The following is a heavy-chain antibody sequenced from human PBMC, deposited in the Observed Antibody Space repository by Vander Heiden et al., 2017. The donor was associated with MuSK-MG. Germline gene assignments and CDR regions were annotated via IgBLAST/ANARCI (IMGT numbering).Heavy chain of an antibody. V-gene: IGHV4-39*01. D-gene: IGHD2-2*02. J-gene: IGHJ2*01. CDR1: GFSVGSRLSL. CDR2: IDYSGSA. CDR3: ARRSYTGVRDNWYFDV. Sequence: QMHLQESGPGLLKSSETLSLACRVSGFSVGSRLSLWGWIRQSPGKGLEYIGNIDYSGSAKYNPSLESRVTISADISQNEFSLTLTSVTATDTAIYYCARRSYTGVRDNWYFDVWGRGALVTVSS.